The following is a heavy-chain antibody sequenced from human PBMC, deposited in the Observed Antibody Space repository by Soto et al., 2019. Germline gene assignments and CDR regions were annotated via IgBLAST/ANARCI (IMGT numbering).Heavy chain of an antibody. CDR2: ISSSSSTI. CDR3: ARGRGTVTTKAFDI. D-gene: IGHD4-17*01. J-gene: IGHJ3*02. CDR1: GFTFSSYS. V-gene: IGHV3-48*01. Sequence: GGSLRLSCAASGFTFSSYSMNWVRQAPGKGLEWVSYISSSSSTIYYADSVKGRFTISRDNAKNSLYLQMNSLRAEDTAVYYCARGRGTVTTKAFDIWGQGTMVTVSS.